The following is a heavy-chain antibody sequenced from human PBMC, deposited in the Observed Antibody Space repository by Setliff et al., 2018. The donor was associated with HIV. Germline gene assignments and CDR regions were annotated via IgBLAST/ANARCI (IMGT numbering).Heavy chain of an antibody. V-gene: IGHV5-51*01. CDR2: IYPGDSDT. CDR1: GYSFTSYW. Sequence: GESLKISCKGSGYSFTSYWIGWVRQMPGKGLEWMGIIYPGDSDTRYSPSFQGQVTISADKSIYTAYLRWSSLKASDTAMYYRARLSTFFGPIDFWGQGTLVTVSS. J-gene: IGHJ4*02. D-gene: IGHD3-16*01. CDR3: ARLSTFFGPIDF.